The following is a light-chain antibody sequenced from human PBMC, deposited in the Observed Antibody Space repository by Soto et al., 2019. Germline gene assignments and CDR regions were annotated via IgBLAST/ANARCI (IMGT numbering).Light chain of an antibody. CDR1: QGIYSY. CDR3: QQLNSYPRT. J-gene: IGKJ3*01. CDR2: AAS. V-gene: IGKV1-9*01. Sequence: DIQLTQSPSFLSASVGGRVTITCRASQGIYSYLAWYQQKPGKAPKLLIYAASTLQSGVPSRFSGSGSGTEFTLTISSLQREDFATYYCQQLNSYPRTFGPGTKVDIK.